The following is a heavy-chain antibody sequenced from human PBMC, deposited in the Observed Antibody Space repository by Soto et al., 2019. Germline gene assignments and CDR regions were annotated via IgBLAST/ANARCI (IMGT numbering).Heavy chain of an antibody. CDR2: IYYTGST. J-gene: IGHJ4*02. V-gene: IGHV4-61*01. D-gene: IGHD2-15*01. CDR3: AANRWLDY. Sequence: QVQLQESGPGLVKPSETLSLTCTVSGDSVNSGNYYWSWIRQPPGKGLEWIGYIYYTGSTNYNPYLKSRVTISLDTSKNQFSLKLSSVTAEDTAVYYCAANRWLDYWGQGTLVTVSS. CDR1: GDSVNSGNYY.